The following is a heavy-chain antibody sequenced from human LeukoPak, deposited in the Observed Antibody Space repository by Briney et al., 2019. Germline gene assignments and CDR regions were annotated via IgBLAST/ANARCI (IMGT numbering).Heavy chain of an antibody. D-gene: IGHD3-16*02. V-gene: IGHV4-34*01. J-gene: IGHJ4*02. CDR1: GGSFSGYY. CDR2: INHSGST. Sequence: PSETLSLTCAVYGGSFSGYYWSWIRQLPGKGLEWIGEINHSGSTNYNPSLKSRVTISVDTSKNQFSLKLSSVTAADTAVYYCARGKLVVAWGSYRYQPIFDYWGQGTLVTVSS. CDR3: ARGKLVVAWGSYRYQPIFDY.